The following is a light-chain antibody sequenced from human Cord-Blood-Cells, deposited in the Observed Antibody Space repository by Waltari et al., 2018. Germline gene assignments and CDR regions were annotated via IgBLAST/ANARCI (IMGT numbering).Light chain of an antibody. CDR1: ESVSRN. J-gene: IGKJ1*01. V-gene: IGKV3-15*01. CDR3: QQYNSWPRT. Sequence: EIVITQSPATLSVSPGERATLSCRASESVSRNLAWYQQKPGQAPRLLIYGASTRATGIPARFSGSGSGTEFTLTISSLQSEDFAVYYCQQYNSWPRTFGQGTKVEIK. CDR2: GAS.